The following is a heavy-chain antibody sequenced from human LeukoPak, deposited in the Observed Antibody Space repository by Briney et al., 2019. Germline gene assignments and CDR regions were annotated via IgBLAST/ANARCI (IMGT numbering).Heavy chain of an antibody. J-gene: IGHJ4*02. CDR2: ISGSGGST. CDR1: GLTFTSAP. CDR3: ANRVGAR. Sequence: GGSLRLSCAASGLTFTSAPMNWVRQAPGKGLEWVSAISGSGGSTYYADSVKGRFTISRDNSKNTLYLQMNSLRAEDTAVYYCANRVGARWGQGTLVTVSS. V-gene: IGHV3-23*01. D-gene: IGHD1-26*01.